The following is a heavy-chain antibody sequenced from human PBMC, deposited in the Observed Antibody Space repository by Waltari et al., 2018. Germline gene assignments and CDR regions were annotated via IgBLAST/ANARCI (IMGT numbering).Heavy chain of an antibody. V-gene: IGHV4-39*01. Sequence: QLQLQESGPGLVKPSETLSLTCTVSGGSISSSSYYWGWIRQPPGKGLEWIGSIYYIGSTYYNPSLKSRVTRSVDTSKNQFSLKLSSVTAADTAVYYCARFSFGGTRGLDYWGQGTLVTVSS. CDR1: GGSISSSSYY. J-gene: IGHJ4*02. CDR3: ARFSFGGTRGLDY. D-gene: IGHD3-16*01. CDR2: IYYIGST.